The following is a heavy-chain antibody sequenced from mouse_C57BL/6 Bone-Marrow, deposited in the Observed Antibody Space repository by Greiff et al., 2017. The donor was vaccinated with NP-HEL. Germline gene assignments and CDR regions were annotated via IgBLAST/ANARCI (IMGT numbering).Heavy chain of an antibody. CDR3: ARWYGNYVRYYAMDY. V-gene: IGHV1-82*01. CDR2: IYPGDGDT. Sequence: QVQLQQSGPELVKPGASVKISCKASGYAFSSSWMNWVKQRPGKGLEWIGRIYPGDGDTNYNGKFKGKATLTADKSYSTAYMQLSSLTSEDSAVYFCARWYGNYVRYYAMDYWGQGTSVTVSS. D-gene: IGHD2-10*02. CDR1: GYAFSSSW. J-gene: IGHJ4*01.